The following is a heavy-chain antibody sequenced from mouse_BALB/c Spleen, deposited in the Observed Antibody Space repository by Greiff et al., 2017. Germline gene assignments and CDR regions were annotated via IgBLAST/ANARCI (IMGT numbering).Heavy chain of an antibody. Sequence: EVQGVESGGGLVKPGGSLKLSCAASGFAFSSYGMSWVRQTPDKRLEWVGTISSGGSYTYYTDSVKGRFTISRDNAKNTPYLQMSSLKSEDTAMYYCARSMITPFAYWGQGTMVTVSA. J-gene: IGHJ3*01. CDR1: GFAFSSYG. D-gene: IGHD2-4*01. V-gene: IGHV5-6*01. CDR3: ARSMITPFAY. CDR2: ISSGGSYT.